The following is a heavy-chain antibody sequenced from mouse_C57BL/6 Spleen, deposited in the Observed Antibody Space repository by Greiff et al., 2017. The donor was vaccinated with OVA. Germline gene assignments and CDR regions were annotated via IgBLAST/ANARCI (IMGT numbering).Heavy chain of an antibody. J-gene: IGHJ3*01. CDR1: GFTFSSYA. CDR2: ISDGGSYT. D-gene: IGHD1-3*01. CDR3: ARGGLNGFAY. V-gene: IGHV5-4*01. Sequence: EVQVVESGGGLVKPGGSLKLSCAASGFTFSSYAMSWVRQTPEKRLEWVATISDGGSYTYYPDNVKGRFTISRDNAKNNLYLQMSHLKSEDTAMYYCARGGLNGFAYWGQGTLVTVSA.